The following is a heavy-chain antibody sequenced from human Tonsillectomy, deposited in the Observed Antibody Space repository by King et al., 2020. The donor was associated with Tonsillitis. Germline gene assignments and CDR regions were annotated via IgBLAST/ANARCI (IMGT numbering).Heavy chain of an antibody. CDR2: INHSGST. V-gene: IGHV4-34*01. Sequence: VQLQQWGAGLLKPSETLSLTCAVYGGSFSGYYWSWIRQPPGKGLEWIGEINHSGSTNYNPSLKSRVTISVDTSKNQFSLKLSSVTAADTAVYYCARGLILRSWFHPCGHGTPVAVSS. CDR1: GGSFSGYY. D-gene: IGHD1-14*01. CDR3: ARGLILRSWFHP. J-gene: IGHJ5*02.